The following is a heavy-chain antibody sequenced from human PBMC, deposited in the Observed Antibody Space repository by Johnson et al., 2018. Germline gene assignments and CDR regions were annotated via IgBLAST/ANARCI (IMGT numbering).Heavy chain of an antibody. CDR3: AKDRGDDAFDI. CDR2: ISYDGSNK. V-gene: IGHV3-30*18. J-gene: IGHJ3*02. D-gene: IGHD3-16*01. CDR1: GFTFSSYG. Sequence: QVQLVQSGGGVVQPGRSLRLSCAASGFTFSSYGMHWVRQAPGKGLEWVAIISYDGSNKYYADSVKGRFTISRDNSKNTLYLQMNSLSAEDTAVFYCAKDRGDDAFDIWGQGTMVTVSS.